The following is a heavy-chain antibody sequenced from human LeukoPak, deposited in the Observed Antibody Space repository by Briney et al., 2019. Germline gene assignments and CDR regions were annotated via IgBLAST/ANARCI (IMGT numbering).Heavy chain of an antibody. Sequence: GGSLRLSCAASVFTFSIYSMNCVRQAPGKGLEWVSSISSSSSYIYYADSVKGRFAISRDNAKNSLYLQMNSLRAEDTAVYYCARGSGSDAFDIWGQGTMVTVSS. CDR3: ARGSGSDAFDI. CDR1: VFTFSIYS. V-gene: IGHV3-21*01. J-gene: IGHJ3*02. D-gene: IGHD2-15*01. CDR2: ISSSSSYI.